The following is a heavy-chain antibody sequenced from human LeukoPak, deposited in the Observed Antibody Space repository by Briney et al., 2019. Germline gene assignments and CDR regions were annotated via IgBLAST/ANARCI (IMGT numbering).Heavy chain of an antibody. J-gene: IGHJ5*02. Sequence: SETLSLTCIVSGGSISSSSYYRGWIRQPPGKGLEWIGSIYYSGSTYYNPSLKSRVTISVDTSKNQFSLKLSSVTAADTAVYYCARGVAAGVRGFDPWGQGTLVTVSS. CDR1: GGSISSSSYY. D-gene: IGHD6-13*01. V-gene: IGHV4-39*07. CDR2: IYYSGST. CDR3: ARGVAAGVRGFDP.